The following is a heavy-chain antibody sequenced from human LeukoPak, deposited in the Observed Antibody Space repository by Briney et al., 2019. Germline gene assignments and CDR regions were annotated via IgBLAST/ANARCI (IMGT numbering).Heavy chain of an antibody. CDR1: GYSFTSYW. D-gene: IGHD3-10*01. CDR2: IDPSDSYT. J-gene: IGHJ4*02. V-gene: IGHV5-10-1*01. Sequence: GESLKISCKGSGYSFTSYWISWVRQMPGKGLEWMGRIDPSDSYTNYSPSFQGHVAISADKSISTAYLQWSSLKASDTAMYHCARHLRVNYYGSGSYAPPNSWGQGTLVTVSP. CDR3: ARHLRVNYYGSGSYAPPNS.